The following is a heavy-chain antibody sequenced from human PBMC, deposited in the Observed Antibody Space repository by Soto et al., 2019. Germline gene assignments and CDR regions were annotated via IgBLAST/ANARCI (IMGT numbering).Heavy chain of an antibody. CDR3: VRQPLANLALYGMDV. J-gene: IGHJ6*02. Sequence: SETLSLTCAISGDSVSANNAAWNWIRQSPSRGLEWLGRTYFRSKWNYDYAESVKSRLTITPDTTNNQISLQLNSVIPEDAAVYYCVRQPLANLALYGMDVWGQGTTVTVSS. CDR1: GDSVSANNAA. D-gene: IGHD6-6*01. V-gene: IGHV6-1*01. CDR2: TYFRSKWNY.